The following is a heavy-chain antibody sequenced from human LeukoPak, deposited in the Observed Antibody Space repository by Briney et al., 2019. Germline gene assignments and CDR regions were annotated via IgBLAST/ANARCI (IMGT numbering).Heavy chain of an antibody. D-gene: IGHD2-8*02. CDR2: IKSKTDGGTR. CDR1: GFTFSNAW. CDR3: TTGFQTGGRFAY. V-gene: IGHV3-15*01. Sequence: GGSLRLSCAASGFTFSNAWMNWVRQAPGKGLEWVGHIKSKTDGGTRDYAAPVKGRFTISRDDSKNTLYLQMNSLITDDTAVYYCTTGFQTGGRFAYWGQGTLVTVSS. J-gene: IGHJ4*02.